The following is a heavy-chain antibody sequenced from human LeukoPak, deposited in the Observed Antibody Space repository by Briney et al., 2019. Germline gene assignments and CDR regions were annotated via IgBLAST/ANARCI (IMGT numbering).Heavy chain of an antibody. CDR2: ISGSGGST. Sequence: PGGSLILSCAASGFTFSNYAMNWVRQAPGRGLEWVSAISGSGGSTYYADSVKGRFTISRDNSKNTLYLQMNSLRAEDTAVYYCAKDLAGSGSYSFDHWGQGTLVTVSS. D-gene: IGHD1-26*01. CDR3: AKDLAGSGSYSFDH. V-gene: IGHV3-23*01. CDR1: GFTFSNYA. J-gene: IGHJ4*02.